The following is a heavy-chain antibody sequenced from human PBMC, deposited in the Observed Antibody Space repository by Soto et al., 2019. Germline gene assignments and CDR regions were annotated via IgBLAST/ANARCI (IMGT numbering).Heavy chain of an antibody. J-gene: IGHJ5*02. Sequence: SETLSLTCTVSDASVSNSHFYWGWIRQPPGKGLEWIGSINYSGSTYYNPPLQSRLTISVDTSNYQFSLKLSSVTAADTGVYYCARRWAIAAGRGGWFDPWGQGTLVTVSS. D-gene: IGHD6-13*01. CDR1: DASVSNSHFY. CDR2: INYSGST. CDR3: ARRWAIAAGRGGWFDP. V-gene: IGHV4-39*01.